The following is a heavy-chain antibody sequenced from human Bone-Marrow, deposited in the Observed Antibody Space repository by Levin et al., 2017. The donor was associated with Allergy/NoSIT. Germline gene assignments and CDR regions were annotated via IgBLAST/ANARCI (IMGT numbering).Heavy chain of an antibody. CDR2: INHSGST. Sequence: SSETLSLTCAVYGGSFSGYYWSWIRQPPGKGLEWIGEINHSGSTNYNPSLKSRVTISVDTSKNQFSLKLSSVTAADTAVYYCARGHYDYVWGSYRFGYYFDYWGQGTLVTVSS. V-gene: IGHV4-34*01. D-gene: IGHD3-16*02. CDR3: ARGHYDYVWGSYRFGYYFDY. J-gene: IGHJ4*02. CDR1: GGSFSGYY.